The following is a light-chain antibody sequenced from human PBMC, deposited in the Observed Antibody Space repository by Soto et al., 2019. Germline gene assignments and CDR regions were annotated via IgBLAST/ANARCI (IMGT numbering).Light chain of an antibody. V-gene: IGKV1-5*03. Sequence: DIQMTHSPSTLSASIGDRVTITCRASQSISTWLAWYQQKPGRAPKLLIYKASSLESGVPSRFSGSGSGTEFTLTISSLQPDDFATYYCQQYRGYPWTFGQGTKVEIK. CDR2: KAS. J-gene: IGKJ1*01. CDR3: QQYRGYPWT. CDR1: QSISTW.